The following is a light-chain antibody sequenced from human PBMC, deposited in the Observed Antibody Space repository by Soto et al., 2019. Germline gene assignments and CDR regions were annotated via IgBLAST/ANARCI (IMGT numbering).Light chain of an antibody. J-gene: IGKJ4*01. V-gene: IGKV3-20*01. CDR2: GAS. CDR3: QQYGSSPLT. Sequence: EIVLTQSPGTLSLSPGERATLTCRASQSVSSSYLAWYQQKPGQAPRLVMYGASSRATGIPDRFRGSGAGTDFTLTISRLEPEDFAEYYCQQYGSSPLTFGGGTKVDIK. CDR1: QSVSSSY.